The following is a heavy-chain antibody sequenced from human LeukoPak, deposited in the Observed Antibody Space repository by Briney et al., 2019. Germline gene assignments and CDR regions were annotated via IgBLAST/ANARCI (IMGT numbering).Heavy chain of an antibody. Sequence: PSETLPLTCNVSGDSINTYFWNRIRQPPGKGLEWLGYISHSGSTNYNPSLKSRLTMSVDMSKNQFSLRLTSATAADTAVYFCAKSGWLRRAFFQDWGQGILVTVSS. CDR1: GDSINTYF. V-gene: IGHV4-59*01. J-gene: IGHJ1*01. CDR3: AKSGWLRRAFFQD. CDR2: ISHSGST. D-gene: IGHD6-19*01.